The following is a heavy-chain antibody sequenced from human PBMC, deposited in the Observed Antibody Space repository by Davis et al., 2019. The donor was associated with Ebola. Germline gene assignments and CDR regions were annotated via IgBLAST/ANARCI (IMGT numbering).Heavy chain of an antibody. CDR1: VYTFIGYH. J-gene: IGHJ6*02. D-gene: IGHD2-8*01. Sequence: ASVTVSCMASVYTFIGYHMHPLRLAPGQGLEWMGWINPNSGGTNYAQKFQGRVTMTRDTSISTAYVELSRLRSDDTAVYYCERERGIVQTCGMDVWGQGATVAVSS. CDR3: ERERGIVQTCGMDV. CDR2: INPNSGGT. V-gene: IGHV1-2*02.